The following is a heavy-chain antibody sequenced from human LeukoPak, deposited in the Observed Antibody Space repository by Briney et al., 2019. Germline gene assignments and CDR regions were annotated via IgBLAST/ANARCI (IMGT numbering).Heavy chain of an antibody. CDR2: INCNSGGT. Sequence: ASVKVSCKASGYTFTGYYLHWVRQAPGQGLEWMRWINCNSGGTNYAQKFQGRVTMTRDTSISTVYMELSRLIFDDTAVYYCARDKATVTTPYFVYWGQGTQVTVSS. CDR1: GYTFTGYY. V-gene: IGHV1-2*02. D-gene: IGHD4-17*01. CDR3: ARDKATVTTPYFVY. J-gene: IGHJ4*02.